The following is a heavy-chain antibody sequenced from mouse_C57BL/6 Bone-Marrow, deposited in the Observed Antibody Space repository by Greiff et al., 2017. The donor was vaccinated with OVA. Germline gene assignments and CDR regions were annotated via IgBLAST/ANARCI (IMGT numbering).Heavy chain of an antibody. CDR3: TTDYDAYWYFDV. Sequence: VQLQQSGAELVRPGASVKLSCTASGFNIKDDYMHWVKQRPEQGLEWIGWIDPENGDTAYASKFQGKATITADTSSNTAYLQISSLTSEDTAVYYCTTDYDAYWYFDVWGTGTTVTVSS. D-gene: IGHD2-3*01. J-gene: IGHJ1*03. CDR2: IDPENGDT. V-gene: IGHV14-4*01. CDR1: GFNIKDDY.